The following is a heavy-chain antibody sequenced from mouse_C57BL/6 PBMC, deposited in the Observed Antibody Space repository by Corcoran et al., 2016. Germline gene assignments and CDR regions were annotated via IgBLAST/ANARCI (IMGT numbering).Heavy chain of an antibody. CDR1: GYTFTNYW. CDR3: ARRGDYYGSSSYYAMDY. J-gene: IGHJ2*01. CDR2: IYPGGGYT. D-gene: IGHD1-1*01. V-gene: IGHV1-63*01. Sequence: QVQLQQSGAELVRPGTSVKMSCKASGYTFTNYWIGWAKQRPGHGLEWIGDIYPGGGYTNYNEKFKGKATLTADKSSSTAYMQFSSLTSEDSAIYYCARRGDYYGSSSYYAMDYWGQGTTLTVSS.